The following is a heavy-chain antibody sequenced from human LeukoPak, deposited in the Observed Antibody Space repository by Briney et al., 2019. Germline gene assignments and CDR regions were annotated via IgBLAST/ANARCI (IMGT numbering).Heavy chain of an antibody. CDR2: ISAYNGNT. J-gene: IGHJ4*02. V-gene: IGHV1-18*01. D-gene: IGHD3-22*01. CDR3: ARDAAPDYDSSGYCFDY. CDR1: GYTFTSYG. Sequence: ASVKVSCKASGYTFTSYGISWVRQAPGQGLEWMGWISAYNGNTNYAQKLQGRVTMTTDTSTSTAYMELRSLRSDDTAVYYCARDAAPDYDSSGYCFDYWGQGTLVTVSS.